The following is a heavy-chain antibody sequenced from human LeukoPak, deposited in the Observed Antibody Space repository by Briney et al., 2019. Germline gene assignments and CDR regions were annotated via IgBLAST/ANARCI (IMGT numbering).Heavy chain of an antibody. CDR2: LSGSGDST. D-gene: IGHD2-2*01. CDR1: GFTFRSYD. Sequence: GGSLRLSCAASGFTFRSYDMSWVRQAPGKGLEWVSTLSGSGDSTYYADSVKGRFTISRDNSKNTLFLQMNSMRAEDTAVYYCAKKVWSAMYYFDFWGQGTLVTVSS. CDR3: AKKVWSAMYYFDF. J-gene: IGHJ4*02. V-gene: IGHV3-23*01.